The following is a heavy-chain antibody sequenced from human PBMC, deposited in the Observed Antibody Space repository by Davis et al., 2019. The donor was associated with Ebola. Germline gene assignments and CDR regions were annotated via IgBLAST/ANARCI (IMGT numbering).Heavy chain of an antibody. J-gene: IGHJ4*02. CDR3: ARRPDITLFRGVTFDY. Sequence: SGPTLVKPPQTLTLTCTFSGFSLSTSGVGVGWIRQPPGKALEWLALIYWDDDKRYSPSLNNRITISKDTSKNQVVLTLTNVDPVDTATYFCARRPDITLFRGVTFDYWGQGILVSVSS. V-gene: IGHV2-5*02. CDR1: GFSLSTSGVG. CDR2: IYWDDDK. D-gene: IGHD3-10*01.